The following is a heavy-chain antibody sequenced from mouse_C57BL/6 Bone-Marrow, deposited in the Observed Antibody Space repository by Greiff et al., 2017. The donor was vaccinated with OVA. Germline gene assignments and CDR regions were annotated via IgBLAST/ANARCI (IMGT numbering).Heavy chain of an antibody. D-gene: IGHD2-1*01. CDR2: IDPENGDT. J-gene: IGHJ2*01. CDR1: GFNIKDDY. Sequence: EVQGVESGAELVRPGASDKLSCTASGFNIKDDYMHWVKQRPEQGLEWIGWIDPENGDTEYASKFQGKATITADTSSNTAYLQLSSLTSEDTAVYYCTSYGNFDYWGQGTTLTVSS. CDR3: TSYGNFDY. V-gene: IGHV14-4*01.